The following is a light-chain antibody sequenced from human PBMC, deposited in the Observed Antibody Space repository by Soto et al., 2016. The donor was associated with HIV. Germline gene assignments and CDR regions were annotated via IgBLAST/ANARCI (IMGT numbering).Light chain of an antibody. CDR2: QDT. Sequence: SYVLTQPPSVSVAPGQTATITCSGDKLGDKYVCWYQQKPGQSPALLIYQDTIRPSGIPERFSGSNSGNTATLTISGTQAIDEAEYYCQAWDSTIGGXFGTGTKVTVL. J-gene: IGLJ1*01. V-gene: IGLV3-1*01. CDR1: KLGDKY. CDR3: QAWDSTIGGX.